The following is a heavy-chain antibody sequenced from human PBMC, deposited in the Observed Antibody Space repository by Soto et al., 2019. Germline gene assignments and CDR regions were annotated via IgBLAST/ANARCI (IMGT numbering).Heavy chain of an antibody. V-gene: IGHV4-34*01. J-gene: IGHJ4*02. D-gene: IGHD3-10*01. CDR3: ALMHRSGSYYPFDY. CDR2: INHSGST. CDR1: GGYD. Sequence: GGYDWSWLRQPPGKGLEWIGEINHSGSTNYNPSLKSRVTISVDTSKNQFSLKLSSVTAADTAVYYCALMHRSGSYYPFDYWGQGTLVTVSS.